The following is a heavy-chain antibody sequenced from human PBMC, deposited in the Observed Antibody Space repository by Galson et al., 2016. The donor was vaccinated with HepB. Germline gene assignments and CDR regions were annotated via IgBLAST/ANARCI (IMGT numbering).Heavy chain of an antibody. V-gene: IGHV1-69*06. CDR1: GGSFSSYA. Sequence: SVKVSCKASGGSFSSYAFSWVRQAPGQGLEWMGGIVPMFETGNYAQKFQGRVTITADTSTSTVYMDMSSLTSEDTAVYYCARALGATFPFDVFDIWGQGTMVTVSS. CDR2: IVPMFETG. CDR3: ARALGATFPFDVFDI. D-gene: IGHD1-26*01. J-gene: IGHJ3*02.